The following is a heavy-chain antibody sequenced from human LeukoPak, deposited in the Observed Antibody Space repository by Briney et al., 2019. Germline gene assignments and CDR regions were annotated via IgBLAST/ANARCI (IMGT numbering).Heavy chain of an antibody. CDR2: IWYDGSNK. CDR3: ARAQEYSSLSGCYYYYGMDV. V-gene: IGHV3-33*01. CDR1: GFTFSSYG. J-gene: IGHJ6*02. Sequence: GRSLRLSCAASGFTFSSYGMHWVRQAPGKGLEWVAVIWYDGSNKYYADSVKGRFTISRDNSKNTLYLQMNSLRAEDTAVYYCARAQEYSSLSGCYYYYGMDVWGQGTTVTVSS. D-gene: IGHD6-6*01.